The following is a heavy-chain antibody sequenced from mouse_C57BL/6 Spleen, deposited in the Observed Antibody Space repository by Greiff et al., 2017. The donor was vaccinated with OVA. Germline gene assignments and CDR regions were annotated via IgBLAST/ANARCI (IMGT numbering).Heavy chain of an antibody. CDR1: GYTFTDYN. V-gene: IGHV1-22*01. Sequence: VQLQQSGPELVKPGASVKMSCKASGYTFTDYNMHWVKQSHGKSLEWIGYINPNNGGTSYNQKFKGKATLTVNKSSSTAYMELRSLTSEDSAVYYCARTLLRYPAWFAYWGQGTLVTVSA. CDR2: INPNNGGT. CDR3: ARTLLRYPAWFAY. J-gene: IGHJ3*01. D-gene: IGHD1-1*01.